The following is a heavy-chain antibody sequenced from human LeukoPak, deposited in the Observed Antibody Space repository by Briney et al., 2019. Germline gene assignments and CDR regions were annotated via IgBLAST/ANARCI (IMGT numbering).Heavy chain of an antibody. CDR1: GGSISSYY. CDR3: ARDRTDYYGSGSYLRGIDY. D-gene: IGHD3-10*01. J-gene: IGHJ4*02. Sequence: SETLSLTCTVSGGSISSYYWGWIRQPPGKGLEWIGIIYYNGSSYYNPSLKSRVTISVDTSKNQFSLKLSSVAAADTAVYYCARDRTDYYGSGSYLRGIDYWGQGTLVTVSS. CDR2: IYYNGSS. V-gene: IGHV4-39*07.